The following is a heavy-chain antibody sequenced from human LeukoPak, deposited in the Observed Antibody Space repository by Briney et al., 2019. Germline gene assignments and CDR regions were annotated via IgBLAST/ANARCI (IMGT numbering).Heavy chain of an antibody. Sequence: ASVKVSCKASGYTFTSYGISWVRQAPGQGLEWMGWISAYNGNTNYAQKLQGRVTMTTHTSTSTAYMELRSLRSDDTAVYYCVIPYYYDSSGYYNQYYFDYWGQGTLVTVSS. V-gene: IGHV1-18*01. CDR3: VIPYYYDSSGYYNQYYFDY. J-gene: IGHJ4*02. CDR1: GYTFTSYG. CDR2: ISAYNGNT. D-gene: IGHD3-22*01.